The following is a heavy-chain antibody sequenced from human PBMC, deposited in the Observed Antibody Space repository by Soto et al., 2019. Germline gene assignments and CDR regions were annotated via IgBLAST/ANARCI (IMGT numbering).Heavy chain of an antibody. Sequence: SETLSLTCAVSGGSISSGGYSWNWIRQPPGKGLEWIGYIYHSGSTLYNPSLKSRVTISVDKSKNQFSLKLTSVTAADTAVYYCARDQLERNWFASWGQGTLVTVSS. CDR2: IYHSGST. J-gene: IGHJ5*01. V-gene: IGHV4-30-2*01. CDR3: ARDQLERNWFAS. CDR1: GGSISSGGYS. D-gene: IGHD1-1*01.